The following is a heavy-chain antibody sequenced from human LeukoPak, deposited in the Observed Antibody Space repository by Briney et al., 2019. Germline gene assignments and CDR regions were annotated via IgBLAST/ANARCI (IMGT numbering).Heavy chain of an antibody. CDR1: GFTFGSYS. Sequence: GGSLRLSCAASGFTFGSYSMNWVRQAPGKGLGWVSYISSSSSTIYYAASVKGRFTISRDNAKNSLYLQMTSLRAEATAVYYCARDVSIVESGGGYFDYWGQGTLVPVSS. V-gene: IGHV3-48*01. CDR2: ISSSSSTI. D-gene: IGHD3-22*01. J-gene: IGHJ4*02. CDR3: ARDVSIVESGGGYFDY.